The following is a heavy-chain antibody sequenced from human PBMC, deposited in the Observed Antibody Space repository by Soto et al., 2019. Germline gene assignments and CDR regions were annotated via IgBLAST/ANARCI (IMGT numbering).Heavy chain of an antibody. CDR3: ETDRGEASPFWYFDL. CDR2: ISSSSSYI. Sequence: GGSLRLSCAASGFTFSSYSMNWVRQAPGKGLEWVSSISSSSSYIYYADSVKGRFTISRDNAKNSLYLQMNSLRAEDTAVYYCETDRGEASPFWYFDLWGRGTLVTVS. CDR1: GFTFSSYS. J-gene: IGHJ2*01. D-gene: IGHD1-26*01. V-gene: IGHV3-21*01.